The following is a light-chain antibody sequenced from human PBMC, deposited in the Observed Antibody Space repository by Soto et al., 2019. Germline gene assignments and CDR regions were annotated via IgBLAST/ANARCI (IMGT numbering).Light chain of an antibody. CDR2: AAS. CDR3: QQYGSSPLT. V-gene: IGKV3-20*01. J-gene: IGKJ4*01. Sequence: EIVLTQSPGTLSLSPGERATLSCRASQSVSSNYLAWYQQKPGQAPRLLIYAASSRATGIPDRFSGSGSGTDFTLTISRLEPEDFAVYYCQQYGSSPLTFGGGTKVHIK. CDR1: QSVSSNY.